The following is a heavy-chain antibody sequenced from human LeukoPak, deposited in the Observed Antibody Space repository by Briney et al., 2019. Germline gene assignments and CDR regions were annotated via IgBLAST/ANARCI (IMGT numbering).Heavy chain of an antibody. CDR1: GYTFTSYG. D-gene: IGHD1-14*01. V-gene: IGHV1-18*01. CDR3: AREETHHVYYGMDV. J-gene: IGHJ6*02. CDR2: ISAYNGNT. Sequence: ASVKVSCKASGYTFTSYGISWVRQAPGQGLEWIGWISAYNGNTNYAQKVQGRVTMTTDTSTSTAYMELRSLRSDDTAVYYCAREETHHVYYGMDVWGQGTMVTVSS.